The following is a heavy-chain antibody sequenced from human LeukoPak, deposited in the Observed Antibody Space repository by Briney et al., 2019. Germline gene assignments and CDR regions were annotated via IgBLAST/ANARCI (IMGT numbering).Heavy chain of an antibody. J-gene: IGHJ4*02. CDR3: ATYYVGAGGRGH. D-gene: IGHD3-16*01. CDR2: IYYSGNS. Sequence: SETLSLTCTVSGGSISSYYWSWIRQPPGKGLEWIGYIYYSGNSDYKPSLKSRITISTDTSNNHFSLNLVSVTAADTAVYYCATYYVGAGGRGHWGPGTLVTVSS. CDR1: GGSISSYY. V-gene: IGHV4-59*01.